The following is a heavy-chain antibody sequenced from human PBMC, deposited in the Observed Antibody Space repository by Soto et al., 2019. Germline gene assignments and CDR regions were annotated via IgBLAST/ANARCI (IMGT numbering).Heavy chain of an antibody. Sequence: PGESLKISCKCSGYSFTNYWIVWVRQMPGKGLEWMGRIDPGDSYTDYSPSFQGHVTISTDKSISTAYLQWSSLKASDTATYYCATPQWLVRGNYYYGVDVWGQGTTVTVSS. CDR3: ATPQWLVRGNYYYGVDV. J-gene: IGHJ6*02. D-gene: IGHD6-19*01. V-gene: IGHV5-10-1*01. CDR1: GYSFTNYW. CDR2: IDPGDSYT.